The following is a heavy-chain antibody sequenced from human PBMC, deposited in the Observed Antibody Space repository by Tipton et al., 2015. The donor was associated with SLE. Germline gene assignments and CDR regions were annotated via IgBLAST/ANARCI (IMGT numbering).Heavy chain of an antibody. V-gene: IGHV4-39*07. CDR2: IHYSGRT. Sequence: TLSLTCTVSGGSIRSRSYYWGWIRQPPGKGLEWIGSIHYSGRTEYNPSLKSRVTISVDTSKNHFSLKLSSVTAADTAVYYCAPRVYGGFFDYWGQGTLVTVSS. CDR3: APRVYGGFFDY. J-gene: IGHJ4*02. CDR1: GGSIRSRSYY. D-gene: IGHD5/OR15-5a*01.